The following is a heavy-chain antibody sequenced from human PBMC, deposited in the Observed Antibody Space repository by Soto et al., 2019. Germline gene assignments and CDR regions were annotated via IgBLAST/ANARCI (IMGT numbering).Heavy chain of an antibody. J-gene: IGHJ2*01. CDR3: ARSSDYGSYFDL. V-gene: IGHV4-59*11. D-gene: IGHD4-17*01. Sequence: QVRLEESGPGLVKPSETLSLTCNVSGASIINHYWSWIRQPPGKALEWVAFVHYSGTTNYNPSLESRVFISVDTSKNQFSLKVTSVTAADTAVYFCARSSDYGSYFDLWGRGTLVTVSS. CDR1: GASIINHY. CDR2: VHYSGTT.